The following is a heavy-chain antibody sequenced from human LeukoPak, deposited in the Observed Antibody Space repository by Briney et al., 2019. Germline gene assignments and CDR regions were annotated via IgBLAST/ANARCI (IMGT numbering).Heavy chain of an antibody. Sequence: SETLSLTRVVYGGSFSGYFWSWIRQPPGKGLEWIGEITPSGSTNYSPSLKSRVSISIDTSKKKLSLRLTSVPAADSAVYYCASSFYYDSRDYWGQGTLVTVSS. D-gene: IGHD3-22*01. CDR1: GGSFSGYF. CDR2: ITPSGST. J-gene: IGHJ4*02. V-gene: IGHV4-34*01. CDR3: ASSFYYDSRDY.